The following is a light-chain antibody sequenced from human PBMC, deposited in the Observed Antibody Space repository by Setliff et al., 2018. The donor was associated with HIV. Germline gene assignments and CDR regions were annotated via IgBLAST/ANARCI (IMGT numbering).Light chain of an antibody. V-gene: IGLV2-14*03. CDR2: DVS. Sequence: QSALTQPASVSGSPGQSITISCTGTSSDVGGYNYVSWYQQHPGKAPKLRIYDVSNRPSGVSNRFSGSKSDNTASLTISGLQAEDEADYYCSSYTSTSILFVFGTGTKVTVL. CDR3: SSYTSTSILFV. CDR1: SSDVGGYNY. J-gene: IGLJ1*01.